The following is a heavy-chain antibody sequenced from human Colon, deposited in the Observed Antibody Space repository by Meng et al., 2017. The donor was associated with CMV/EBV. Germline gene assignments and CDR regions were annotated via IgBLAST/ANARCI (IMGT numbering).Heavy chain of an antibody. CDR2: IDYSGST. J-gene: IGHJ4*02. CDR1: GGSISTSSYF. Sequence: GSLRLSCTVSGGSISTSSYFWGWIRQPPEKGLEWIATIDYSGSTDYNPSLQRRVAMSVDTSKNQFSLNVTSVTAADTAVYYCMNRAYSQGQDFWGQGMLVTVSS. CDR3: MNRAYSQGQDF. V-gene: IGHV4-39*07. D-gene: IGHD5-12*01.